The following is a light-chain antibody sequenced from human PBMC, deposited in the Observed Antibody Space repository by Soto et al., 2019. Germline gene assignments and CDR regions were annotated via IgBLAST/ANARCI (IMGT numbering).Light chain of an antibody. J-gene: IGKJ2*01. V-gene: IGKV3-20*01. CDR3: QQYARPPFA. CDR1: QRISNSY. Sequence: EIVLTQSTGTLSLSPGERATLSCRASQRISNSYLAWYQQKPGQAPRLLLYDASSRATGIPDRVSGSGSGTDFTLTISRLEPEDFVVYYCQQYARPPFAFGQGTKVEIK. CDR2: DAS.